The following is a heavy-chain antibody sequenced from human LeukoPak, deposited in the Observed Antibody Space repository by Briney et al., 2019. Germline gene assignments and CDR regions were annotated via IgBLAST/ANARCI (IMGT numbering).Heavy chain of an antibody. J-gene: IGHJ4*02. Sequence: PGGSLRLSCAAPGFIFSHYTMTWVRQAPGKGLEWVSSINGSGDATKYADSVMGRFTISRDNSKNTVSLQMNRLRAEDTAVYYCAKSDCGSDGCKLLHYWGQGTLVTASS. CDR1: GFIFSHYT. D-gene: IGHD2-21*01. V-gene: IGHV3-23*01. CDR2: INGSGDAT. CDR3: AKSDCGSDGCKLLHY.